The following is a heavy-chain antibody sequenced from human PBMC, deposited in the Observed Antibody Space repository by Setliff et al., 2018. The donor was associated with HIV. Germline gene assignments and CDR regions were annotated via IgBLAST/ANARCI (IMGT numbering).Heavy chain of an antibody. D-gene: IGHD2-8*02. J-gene: IGHJ4*02. CDR1: GFNFRTCA. V-gene: IGHV3-23*01. Sequence: GGSLRLSCAVSGFNFRTCAMSWVRQAPGKGLDWVSVISGSGDSAYYADSVKGRFTISRDDSKNMLFLQMDSLRVEDTAVYYCAKSLLVAGNDYWGQGTLVTVSS. CDR2: ISGSGDSA. CDR3: AKSLLVAGNDY.